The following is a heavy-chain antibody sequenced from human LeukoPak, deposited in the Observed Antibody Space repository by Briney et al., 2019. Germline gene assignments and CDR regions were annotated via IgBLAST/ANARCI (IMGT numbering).Heavy chain of an antibody. Sequence: SETLSLTCTVSGGSISSYYWSRIRQPPGKGLEWIGYIYYSRSTNYNPSLKSRVTISVDTSKNQFSLKLSSVTAADTAVYYCASRSSGSYTYFDYWGQGTLVTVSS. D-gene: IGHD1-26*01. CDR1: GGSISSYY. CDR2: IYYSRST. J-gene: IGHJ4*02. CDR3: ASRSSGSYTYFDY. V-gene: IGHV4-59*01.